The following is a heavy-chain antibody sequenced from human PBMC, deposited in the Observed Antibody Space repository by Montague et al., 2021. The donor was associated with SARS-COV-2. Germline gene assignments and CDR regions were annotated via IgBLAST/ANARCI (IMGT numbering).Heavy chain of an antibody. J-gene: IGHJ4*02. Sequence: SETLSLTWTVSGGSISSPDYYWGWIRQSPGKGLEWIGSISYTGRTYYNPSLRSRVSFSMDTSKNHFSLSLSSVTVADTAVYFCARQLPSYCATNKCYPYYFDGWGRGALVTVSS. CDR1: GGSISSPDYY. V-gene: IGHV4-39*01. CDR2: ISYTGRT. CDR3: ARQLPSYCATNKCYPYYFDG. D-gene: IGHD2-8*01.